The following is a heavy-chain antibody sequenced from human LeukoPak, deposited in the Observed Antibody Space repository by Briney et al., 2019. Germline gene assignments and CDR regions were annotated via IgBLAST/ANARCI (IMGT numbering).Heavy chain of an antibody. CDR2: ISTSSNYR. V-gene: IGHV3-21*01. CDR3: ARSRYSGGYPDY. J-gene: IGHJ4*02. CDR1: GFTFSSYN. D-gene: IGHD1-26*01. Sequence: GGSLRLSCAASGFTFSSYNMNWVRQAPGKGLEWVSSISTSSNYRYYADSVKGRFTISRDNSKNTLYLQMNSLRAEDTTVYYCARSRYSGGYPDYWGQGTLVTVSS.